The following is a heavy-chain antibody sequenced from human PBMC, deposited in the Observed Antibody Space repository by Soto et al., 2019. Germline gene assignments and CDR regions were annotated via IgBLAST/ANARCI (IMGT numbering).Heavy chain of an antibody. D-gene: IGHD3-22*01. CDR2: ISAYNGNT. Sequence: QVQLVQSGAEVKKPGASVKVSCKASGYTFTSYGISWVRQAPGQGLEWMGWISAYNGNTSCAEKLQGRVTITTDTSTSTAYMELRGLRSDDTAVYYCARDDSSGYYKVCDYWGQGTLVTVSS. CDR3: ARDDSSGYYKVCDY. CDR1: GYTFTSYG. V-gene: IGHV1-18*01. J-gene: IGHJ4*02.